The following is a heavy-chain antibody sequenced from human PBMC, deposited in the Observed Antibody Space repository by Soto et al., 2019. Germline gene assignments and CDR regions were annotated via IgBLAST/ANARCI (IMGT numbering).Heavy chain of an antibody. D-gene: IGHD6-13*01. CDR1: GDSVSSNSAA. V-gene: IGHV6-1*01. CDR3: ARDRIAASPPRSPYGMDV. CDR2: TYYRSKWYN. J-gene: IGHJ6*02. Sequence: SLTCAISGDSVSSNSAAWNWIRQSPSRGLEWLGRTYYRSKWYNDYAVSVKSRITINPDTSKNQFSLQLNSVTPEDTAVYYCARDRIAASPPRSPYGMDVWGQGTTVTVSS.